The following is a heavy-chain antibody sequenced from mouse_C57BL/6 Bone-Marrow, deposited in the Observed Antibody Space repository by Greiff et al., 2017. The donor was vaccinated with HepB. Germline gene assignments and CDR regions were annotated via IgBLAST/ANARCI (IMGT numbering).Heavy chain of an antibody. V-gene: IGHV5-17*01. J-gene: IGHJ3*01. CDR1: GFTFSDYG. CDR2: ISSGSSTI. D-gene: IGHD1-1*01. CDR3: AIFNYSHY. Sequence: DVKLVESGGGLVKPGGSLKLSCAASGFTFSDYGMHWVRQAPEKGLEWVAYISSGSSTIYYADTVKGRFAISRDNAKNTLFLQMTSLRSEDTAMYYCAIFNYSHYWGQGTLVTVSA.